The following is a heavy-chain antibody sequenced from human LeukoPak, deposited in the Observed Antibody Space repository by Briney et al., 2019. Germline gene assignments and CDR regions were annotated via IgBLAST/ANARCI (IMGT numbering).Heavy chain of an antibody. J-gene: IGHJ4*02. CDR3: AKGYSSGWYYFDY. CDR1: GLTFSGSA. V-gene: IGHV3-23*01. CDR2: ISSGGST. D-gene: IGHD6-19*01. Sequence: GGSLRLSCAASGLTFSGSAMSWVRQAPGKGLEWVSAISSGGSTYYADSVKGRFSISRDNSKNTLYLQMNSLRAEDTAVYYCAKGYSSGWYYFDYWGQGTLVTVSS.